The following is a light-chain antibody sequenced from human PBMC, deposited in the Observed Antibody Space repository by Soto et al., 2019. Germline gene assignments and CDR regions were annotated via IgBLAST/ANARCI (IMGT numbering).Light chain of an antibody. Sequence: DIQMTQSPSSVSASVGDRVTITCRASQGISNWLAWYQQQPGKAPKLLIYAASSLQSGVPSTFSGGGSPTHFTLILSRLQPEAFATYYSQQTNPSPPLPSGGGTNADIK. CDR3: QQTNPSPPLP. CDR1: QGISNW. V-gene: IGKV1-12*01. J-gene: IGKJ4*01. CDR2: AAS.